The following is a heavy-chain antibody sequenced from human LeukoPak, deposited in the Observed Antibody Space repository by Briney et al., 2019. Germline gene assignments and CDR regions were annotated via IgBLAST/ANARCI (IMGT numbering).Heavy chain of an antibody. J-gene: IGHJ4*02. CDR3: ASSDGTGSFPTYFDY. D-gene: IGHD1-26*01. V-gene: IGHV1-69*13. CDR1: GGTFSSYA. Sequence: GASVKVSCKASGGTFSSYAISWVRQAPGQGLEWMGGIIPIFGTANYAQKFQGRATITADESTSTAYMELSSLRSEDTAVYYCASSDGTGSFPTYFDYWGQGTLVTVSS. CDR2: IIPIFGTA.